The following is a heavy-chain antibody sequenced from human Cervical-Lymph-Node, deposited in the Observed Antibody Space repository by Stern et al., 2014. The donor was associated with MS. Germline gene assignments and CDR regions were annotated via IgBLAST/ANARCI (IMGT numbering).Heavy chain of an antibody. J-gene: IGHJ4*02. CDR1: DFTFSNYW. CDR2: INSDGSST. D-gene: IGHD4-17*01. CDR3: ARENLGYGDYGV. Sequence: VQLVQSGGGLVQPGGSLRLSCVASDFTFSNYWMHWVRQAPGKGLVWVSRINSDGSSTSYADSVKGRLTISRDNAKNTLYLQMNSLGAEDTAVYYCARENLGYGDYGVWGQGTLVTVSS. V-gene: IGHV3-74*01.